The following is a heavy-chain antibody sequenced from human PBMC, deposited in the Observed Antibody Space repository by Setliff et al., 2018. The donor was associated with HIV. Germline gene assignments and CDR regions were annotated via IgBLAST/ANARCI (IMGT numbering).Heavy chain of an antibody. J-gene: IGHJ4*02. CDR3: ARRSGWSLDY. V-gene: IGHV4-34*12. D-gene: IGHD6-19*01. CDR1: GGSFSGYY. CDR2: IIHSGST. Sequence: SETLSLTCAVYGGSFSGYYWSWIRQPPGKGLEWIGEIIHSGSTNYNPSLKRRVTISVDTSKNQFSLKLSSVTAADTAVYYCARRSGWSLDYWGQGTLVTVSS.